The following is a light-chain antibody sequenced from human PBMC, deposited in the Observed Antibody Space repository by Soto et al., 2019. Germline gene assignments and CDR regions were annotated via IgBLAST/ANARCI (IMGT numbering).Light chain of an antibody. J-gene: IGKJ4*01. Sequence: AIQMIQSPSSLSASVGDRVTITCRASQGIRNDLSWYQQKPGKAPKLLIYATSSFQSGVPSRFSGSGSCTDFTLTICSLQPAHVATYYCLQDYYYPRPFGGGTKVEIK. V-gene: IGKV1-6*01. CDR3: LQDYYYPRP. CDR2: ATS. CDR1: QGIRND.